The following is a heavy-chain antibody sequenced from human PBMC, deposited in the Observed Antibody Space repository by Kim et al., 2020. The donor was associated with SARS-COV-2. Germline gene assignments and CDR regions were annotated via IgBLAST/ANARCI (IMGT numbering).Heavy chain of an antibody. CDR3: ASEGSGSYNWLDP. V-gene: IGHV1-3*01. D-gene: IGHD3-10*01. CDR2: INGGNGNT. CDR1: GYTFDTFS. Sequence: ASVKVSCKASGYTFDTFSLYWLRQAPGQRFEWLGWINGGNGNTRYSQNFQGRVTFTRDTSATTAYMELTSLTFKDTAVYYCASEGSGSYNWLDPWGQGTLVTVSS. J-gene: IGHJ5*02.